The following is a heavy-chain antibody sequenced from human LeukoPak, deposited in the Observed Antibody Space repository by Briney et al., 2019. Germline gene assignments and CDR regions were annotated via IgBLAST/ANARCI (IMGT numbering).Heavy chain of an antibody. V-gene: IGHV4-39*07. CDR2: IHYSGRT. Sequence: SETLSLTCTVSGASISGSDYHWGWIRQPPGKGLEWIGTIHYSGRTYYSPSLKSRVTISIDTSENQFSLKFNSVTAADAAVYFCARRLYNNYAWFGPWGQGTLVTVSS. CDR1: GASISGSDYH. D-gene: IGHD5-24*01. CDR3: ARRLYNNYAWFGP. J-gene: IGHJ5*02.